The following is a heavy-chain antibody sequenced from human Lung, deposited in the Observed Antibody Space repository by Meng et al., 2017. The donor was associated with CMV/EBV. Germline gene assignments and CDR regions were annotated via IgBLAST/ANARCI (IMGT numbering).Heavy chain of an antibody. CDR1: GGSISSSSYY. V-gene: IGHV4-39*07. CDR2: IYYSGST. Sequence: LXCTVSGGSISSSSYYWGWIRQPPGKGLEWIGSIYYSGSTYYNPSLKSRVTISVDTSKNQFSLKLSSVTAADTAVYYYARGVIASNYYYYGMDVLGQGXTVTVSS. CDR3: ARGVIASNYYYYGMDV. D-gene: IGHD2/OR15-2a*01. J-gene: IGHJ6*02.